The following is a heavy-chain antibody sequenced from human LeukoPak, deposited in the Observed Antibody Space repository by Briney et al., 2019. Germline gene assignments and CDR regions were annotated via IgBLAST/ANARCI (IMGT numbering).Heavy chain of an antibody. CDR2: IKQDGSEK. D-gene: IGHD3-16*01. CDR1: GFTFSNYW. CDR3: ARDGFGTGSN. Sequence: GGSLRLSCAASGFTFSNYWMSWVRLAPGKGLEWVANIKQDGSEKNYVDSVKGRFIISRDNAKNSLYLQMNTLRADDTAVYYCARDGFGTGSNWGQGTLVTVSS. J-gene: IGHJ4*02. V-gene: IGHV3-7*03.